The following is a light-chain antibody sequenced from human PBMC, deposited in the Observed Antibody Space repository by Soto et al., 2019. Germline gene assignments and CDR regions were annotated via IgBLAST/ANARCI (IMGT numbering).Light chain of an antibody. CDR3: GAWDISLSAGV. Sequence: QSVLTQPPSVSAAPGQKVAISCSGSSSNIGDSYVSWYQQLPGSSPKLLIYENDKRPSGIPDRFSGSKSGTSATLGISGLQNGDEADYDCGAWDISLSAGVFGAGTKLTVL. CDR1: SSNIGDSY. CDR2: END. J-gene: IGLJ1*01. V-gene: IGLV1-51*02.